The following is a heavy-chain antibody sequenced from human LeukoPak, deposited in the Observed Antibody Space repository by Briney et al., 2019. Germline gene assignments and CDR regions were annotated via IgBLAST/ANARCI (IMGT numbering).Heavy chain of an antibody. CDR2: LYTSGST. Sequence: SETLSLTCTVSGGSISSGSYYWSWIRQPAGKGLEWIGRLYTSGSTNYNPSLKSRVTISVDTSKNQFSLKLSSVTAADTAVYYCARQSYVSAAGPHFDYWGQGTLVTVSS. CDR1: GGSISSGSYY. J-gene: IGHJ4*02. CDR3: ARQSYVSAAGPHFDY. V-gene: IGHV4-61*02. D-gene: IGHD6-13*01.